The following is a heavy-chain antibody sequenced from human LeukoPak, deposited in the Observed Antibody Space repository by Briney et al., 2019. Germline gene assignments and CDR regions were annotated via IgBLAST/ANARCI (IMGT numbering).Heavy chain of an antibody. CDR2: IWYDGSNK. D-gene: IGHD1-26*01. CDR3: ARDGSGSYSHWYFDL. CDR1: GFTFSSYG. V-gene: IGHV3-33*01. J-gene: IGHJ2*01. Sequence: GGSLRLSCAASGFTFSSYGMHWVRQAPGKGLEWVAVIWYDGSNKYYADSVKGRFTISRDNSKNTLYLQMNSLRAEDTAVYYCARDGSGSYSHWYFDLWGRGTLVTVSS.